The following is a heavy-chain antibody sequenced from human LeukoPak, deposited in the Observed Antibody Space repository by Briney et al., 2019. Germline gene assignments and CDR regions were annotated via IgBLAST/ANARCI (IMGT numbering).Heavy chain of an antibody. V-gene: IGHV3-23*01. CDR3: AKDRQTYQLLPEVWDY. J-gene: IGHJ4*02. Sequence: GGSLRLSCAASGFTFSSYAMSWVRQAPGKGLEWVSAISGSGGSTYYADSVKGRFTISRDNSKNTLYLQMNSLRAEDTAVYYCAKDRQTYQLLPEVWDYWGQGTLVTVSS. CDR1: GFTFSSYA. CDR2: ISGSGGST. D-gene: IGHD2-2*01.